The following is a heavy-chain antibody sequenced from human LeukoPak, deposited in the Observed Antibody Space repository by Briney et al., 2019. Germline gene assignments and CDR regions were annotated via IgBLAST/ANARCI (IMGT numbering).Heavy chain of an antibody. J-gene: IGHJ4*02. Sequence: GGSLRLSCAASGFTFDDYGVSWVRQAPGKGLEWVSGINWNGGSTGYADSVKGRFTISRDNAKNSLYLQMNSLRAEDTALYYCARVPIAAAGRVDFDYWGQGTLVTVSS. CDR2: INWNGGST. D-gene: IGHD6-13*01. V-gene: IGHV3-20*04. CDR1: GFTFDDYG. CDR3: ARVPIAAAGRVDFDY.